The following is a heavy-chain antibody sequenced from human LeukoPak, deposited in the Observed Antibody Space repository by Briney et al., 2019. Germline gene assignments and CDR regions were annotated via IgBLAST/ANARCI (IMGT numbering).Heavy chain of an antibody. CDR2: ISDRSTTI. Sequence: ETLSLTCTVSGGSISSYYWSWIRQPPGKGLEWVSYISDRSTTIHYADSVKGRFTISRDNAKNAVYLQMNSLRAEDTAVYYCARLLGLDIWGQGTMVSVSS. J-gene: IGHJ3*02. V-gene: IGHV3-48*01. D-gene: IGHD3-16*01. CDR3: ARLLGLDI. CDR1: GGSISSYY.